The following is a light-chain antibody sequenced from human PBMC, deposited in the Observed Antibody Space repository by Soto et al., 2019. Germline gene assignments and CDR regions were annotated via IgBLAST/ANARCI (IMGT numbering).Light chain of an antibody. CDR3: QQYGSSPLT. J-gene: IGKJ4*01. CDR2: GAS. V-gene: IGKV3-20*01. Sequence: EIVLTQSPGTVSLSPMEIATLSFMASQSVSSSYLAWYQQKPGQAPRLIIYGASIRATGIPDRFSGSGSGTDFTLTISRLEPEDFAVYYCQQYGSSPLTFGGGTKVDIK. CDR1: QSVSSSY.